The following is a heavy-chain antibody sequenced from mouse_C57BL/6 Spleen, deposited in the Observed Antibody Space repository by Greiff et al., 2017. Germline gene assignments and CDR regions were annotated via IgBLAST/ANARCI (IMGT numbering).Heavy chain of an antibody. CDR2: IHPSDSDT. CDR1: GYTFTSYW. D-gene: IGHD2-3*01. V-gene: IGHV1-74*01. Sequence: QVQLKQPGAELVKPGASVKVSCKASGYTFTSYWMHWVKQRPGQGLEWIGRIHPSDSDTNYNQKFKGKATLTVDKSSSTAYMQLSSLTSEDSAVYYCAISYDGYLGAYWGQGTLVTVSA. CDR3: AISYDGYLGAY. J-gene: IGHJ3*01.